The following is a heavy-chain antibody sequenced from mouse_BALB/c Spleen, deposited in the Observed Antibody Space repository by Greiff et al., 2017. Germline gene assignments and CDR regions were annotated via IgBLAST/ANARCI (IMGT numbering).Heavy chain of an antibody. CDR2: ISSGGSYT. CDR1: GFTFSSYA. CDR3: ARDYDYVYYFDY. V-gene: IGHV5-9-3*01. Sequence: EVKVEESGGGLVKPGGSLKLSCAASGFTFSSYAMSWVRQTPGKRLEWVATISSGGSYTYYPDSVKGRFTISRDNAKNTLYLQMSSLRSEDTAMYYCARDYDYVYYFDYWGQGTTLTVSS. D-gene: IGHD2-4*01. J-gene: IGHJ2*01.